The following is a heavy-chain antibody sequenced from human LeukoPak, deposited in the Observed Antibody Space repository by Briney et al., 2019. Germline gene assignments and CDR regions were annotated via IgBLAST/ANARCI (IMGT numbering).Heavy chain of an antibody. D-gene: IGHD7-27*01. CDR3: ARETPGAGHFDY. CDR2: IYYRGST. CDR1: GGSISGYY. Sequence: PSETLSLTCTVSGGSISGYYWSWIRQPPGKGLEWIGYIYYRGSTNYNPSLKSRVTISVDTSKNQFSLKLSSVTAADTAVYYCARETPGAGHFDYWGQGSLVTVSS. V-gene: IGHV4-59*01. J-gene: IGHJ4*02.